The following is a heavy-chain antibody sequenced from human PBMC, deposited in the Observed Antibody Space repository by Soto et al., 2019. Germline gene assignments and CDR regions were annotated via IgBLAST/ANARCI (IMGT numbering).Heavy chain of an antibody. J-gene: IGHJ5*02. CDR3: ARERQVAGSPNDP. CDR1: GGTFSSYT. Sequence: QVQLVQSGAEVKKPGSSVKVSCKASGGTFSSYTISWVRQAPGQGLEWMGRIIPILGIANYAQKFQGRVTITADKSTSTAYMELSSLRSEDTAVYYCARERQVAGSPNDPWGQGTLVTVSS. V-gene: IGHV1-69*08. D-gene: IGHD6-19*01. CDR2: IIPILGIA.